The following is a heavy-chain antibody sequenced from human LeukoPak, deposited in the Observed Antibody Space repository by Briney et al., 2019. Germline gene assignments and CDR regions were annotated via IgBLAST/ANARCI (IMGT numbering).Heavy chain of an antibody. CDR3: AKDKDSTNWYFDY. V-gene: IGHV3-30*02. Sequence: GGSLRLSCAASGFTYSSHGMHWVRQAPGKGLEWVAFIRYDGTNKYYADSVKGRFTISRDNSKNTLYLQMNSLRAEDTAVYYCAKDKDSTNWYFDYWGQGTLVTVSS. D-gene: IGHD2-15*01. J-gene: IGHJ4*02. CDR2: IRYDGTNK. CDR1: GFTYSSHG.